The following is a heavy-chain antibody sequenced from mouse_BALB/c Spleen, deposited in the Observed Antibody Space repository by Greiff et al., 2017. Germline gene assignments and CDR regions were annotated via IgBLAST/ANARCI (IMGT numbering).Heavy chain of an antibody. Sequence: EVKLQQSGAELVKPGASVKLSCTASGFNIKDTYMHWVKQRPEQGLEWIGRIDPANGNTKYDPKFQGKATITADTSSNTAYLQLSSLTSEDTAVYYCTDRYYAMDYWGQGTSVTVSS. J-gene: IGHJ4*01. V-gene: IGHV14-3*02. CDR2: IDPANGNT. CDR1: GFNIKDTY. CDR3: TDRYYAMDY. D-gene: IGHD2-14*01.